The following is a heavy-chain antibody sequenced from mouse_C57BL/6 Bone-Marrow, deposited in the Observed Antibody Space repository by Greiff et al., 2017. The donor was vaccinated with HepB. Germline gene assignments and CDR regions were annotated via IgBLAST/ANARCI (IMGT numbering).Heavy chain of an antibody. Sequence: QVQLQQPGAELVKPGASVKLSCKASGYTFTSYWMHWVKQRPGQGLEWIGMIHPNSGSTNYNEKFKSKATVTVDNSSSTAYMQLSSLTSEDSAVEYCASLGLRPNAMDYWGQGTSVTVSS. D-gene: IGHD1-2*01. CDR3: ASLGLRPNAMDY. CDR2: IHPNSGST. CDR1: GYTFTSYW. V-gene: IGHV1-64*01. J-gene: IGHJ4*01.